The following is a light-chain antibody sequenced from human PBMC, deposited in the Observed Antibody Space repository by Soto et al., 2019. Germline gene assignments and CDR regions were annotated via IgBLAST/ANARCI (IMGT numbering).Light chain of an antibody. CDR3: QQYGSSPIT. J-gene: IGKJ5*01. CDR1: QGVFSNF. CDR2: GAS. V-gene: IGKV3-20*01. Sequence: EIVLTQFPGTLSLSPGERATLSCRASQGVFSNFLAWYQQKPGQAPRLLIYGASSRATGIPDRFSGSGSGTDFTLTISRLEPEDFEVYFCQQYGSSPITFGQGTRLEIK.